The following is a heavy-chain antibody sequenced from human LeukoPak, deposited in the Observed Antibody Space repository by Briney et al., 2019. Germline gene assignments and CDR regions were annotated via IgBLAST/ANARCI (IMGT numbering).Heavy chain of an antibody. V-gene: IGHV1-8*03. J-gene: IGHJ4*02. CDR2: INPNSGDT. CDR3: ARGDYGAPFDY. Sequence: ASVKVSCKASGYTFTDYYIHWVRQAPGQGLEWMGWINPNSGDTGYAQKFQGRVTITRNTSISTAYMELSSLRSEDTAVYYCARGDYGAPFDYWGQGTLVTVSS. CDR1: GYTFTDYY. D-gene: IGHD4-17*01.